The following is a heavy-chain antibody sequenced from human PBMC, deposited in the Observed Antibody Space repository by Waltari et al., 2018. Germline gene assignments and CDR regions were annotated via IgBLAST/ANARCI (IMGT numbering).Heavy chain of an antibody. J-gene: IGHJ5*02. Sequence: QVQLQESGPGLVKASETLSLTCTVSGGSISSGGYYWSWIRQHPGKGLEWLGYIYYTGRTDYNPSLKRRVAIAVETSKNQFSLKLSAVTAADTAVYYCATNHYGTGKGWFDPWGQGTPVTVSS. V-gene: IGHV4-31*03. CDR3: ATNHYGTGKGWFDP. D-gene: IGHD3-10*01. CDR2: IYYTGRT. CDR1: GGSISSGGYY.